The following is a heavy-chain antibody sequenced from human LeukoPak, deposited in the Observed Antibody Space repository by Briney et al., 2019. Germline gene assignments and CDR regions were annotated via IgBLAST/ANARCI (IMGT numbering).Heavy chain of an antibody. Sequence: GRSLRLSCAVSGFTFSDHHMDWVRQAPGKGLEWIGRSKNKANAYSTVYAASVKGRFTFSRDDPKNSLYLQMDSLKDEDTAVYYCSRIFYHGSTGYYPDHWGQGTLVTVSS. V-gene: IGHV3-72*01. CDR2: SKNKANAYST. J-gene: IGHJ4*02. D-gene: IGHD3-9*01. CDR3: SRIFYHGSTGYYPDH. CDR1: GFTFSDHH.